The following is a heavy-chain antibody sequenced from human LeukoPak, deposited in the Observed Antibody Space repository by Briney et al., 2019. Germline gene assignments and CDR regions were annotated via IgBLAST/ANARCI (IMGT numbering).Heavy chain of an antibody. J-gene: IGHJ4*02. CDR3: ARGPYYDYVWGSSVGLDY. V-gene: IGHV1-8*01. CDR1: GYTFTSYD. CDR2: MNPNSGNT. Sequence: ASVKVSCKASGYTFTSYDIKWVRQATGQGLEWMGWMNPNSGNTGYAQKFQGRVTMTRNTSISTAYMELSSLRSEDTAVYYCARGPYYDYVWGSSVGLDYWGQGTLVTVSS. D-gene: IGHD3-16*01.